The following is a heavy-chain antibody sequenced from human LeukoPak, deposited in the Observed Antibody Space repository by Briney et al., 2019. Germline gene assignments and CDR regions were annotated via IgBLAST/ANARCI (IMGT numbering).Heavy chain of an antibody. CDR1: GGSVSSGSYY. CDR2: INHSGST. D-gene: IGHD3-3*01. V-gene: IGHV4-39*07. Sequence: PSETLSLTCTVSGGSVSSGSYYWSWILQPPWKGLEWIGEINHSGSTNYNSSLKSRVTISVDTSKNQFSLKLSSVTAADTAVYYCARGPTIFVLGGALFYYYYGMDVWGQGTTITVSS. J-gene: IGHJ6*02. CDR3: ARGPTIFVLGGALFYYYYGMDV.